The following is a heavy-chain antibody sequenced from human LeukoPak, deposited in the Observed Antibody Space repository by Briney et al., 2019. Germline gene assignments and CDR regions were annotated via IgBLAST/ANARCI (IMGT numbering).Heavy chain of an antibody. V-gene: IGHV3-23*01. J-gene: IGHJ2*01. CDR3: AKRDGYNSGYFDL. CDR1: GFTFSSYG. CDR2: ISGSGGSK. D-gene: IGHD5-24*01. Sequence: PGGSLRLSCAASGFTFSSYGMSWVRQAPGKGLEWASGISGSGGSKYYADSVKGRFTISRDNSKNTLYLQMNSLRAEGTAVYYCAKRDGYNSGYFDLWGRGTLVTVSS.